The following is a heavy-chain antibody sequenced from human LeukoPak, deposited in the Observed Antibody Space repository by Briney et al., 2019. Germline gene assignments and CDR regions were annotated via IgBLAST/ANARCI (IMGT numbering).Heavy chain of an antibody. V-gene: IGHV3-48*03. CDR3: ARRWEGDY. Sequence: GGSLRLSCAASGFIFSSYEMNWVRQAPGKGLEWVSYISSGGSTIYHADSVKGRFTISRDNAKNSLYLQMNSLRAEDTAVYYCARRWEGDYWGQGTLVTVSS. D-gene: IGHD1-26*01. CDR1: GFIFSSYE. J-gene: IGHJ4*02. CDR2: ISSGGSTI.